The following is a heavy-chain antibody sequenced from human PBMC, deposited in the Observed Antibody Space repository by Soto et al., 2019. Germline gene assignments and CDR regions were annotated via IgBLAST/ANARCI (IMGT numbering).Heavy chain of an antibody. CDR1: GGTFSSYA. J-gene: IGHJ3*02. CDR3: ARDRLATMIVASGDAFDI. D-gene: IGHD3-22*01. CDR2: IIPIFGTA. V-gene: IGHV1-69*01. Sequence: QVQLVQSGAEVKKPGSSVKVSCKASGGTFSSYAISWVRQAPGQGLEWMGGIIPIFGTANYAQKFQGRVTITADESTRTAYMELSSRRSEDTAVYYCARDRLATMIVASGDAFDIWGQGTMVTVSS.